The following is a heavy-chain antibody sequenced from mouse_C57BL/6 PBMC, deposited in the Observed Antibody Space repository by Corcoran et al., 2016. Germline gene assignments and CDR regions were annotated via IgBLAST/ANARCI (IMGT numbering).Heavy chain of an antibody. CDR3: ARPYYYGSSPLFDV. Sequence: QVQLQQSGAELVKPGASVKISCKASGYAFSSYWMNWVKQRPGKGLEWIGQIYPGDGDTNYNGKFKGKATLTADKSSSTAYMQLSSLTSEDSAVYFCARPYYYGSSPLFDVWGTGTTVTVSS. CDR1: GYAFSSYW. CDR2: IYPGDGDT. D-gene: IGHD1-1*01. J-gene: IGHJ1*03. V-gene: IGHV1-80*01.